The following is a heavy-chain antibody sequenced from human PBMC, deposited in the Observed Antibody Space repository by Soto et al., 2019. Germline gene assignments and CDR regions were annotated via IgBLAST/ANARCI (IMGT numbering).Heavy chain of an antibody. J-gene: IGHJ4*02. CDR1: GYTFTSYG. V-gene: IGHV1-18*01. CDR2: ISAYNGNT. D-gene: IGHD2-15*01. Sequence: GAPVKVSCKASGYTFTSYGISCVRQAPGQGLEWMGWISAYNGNTNYAQKLQGRVTMTTDTSTSTAYMELRSPRSDDTAVYYCAREASCSGGSCYFDYWGQGTLVTVSS. CDR3: AREASCSGGSCYFDY.